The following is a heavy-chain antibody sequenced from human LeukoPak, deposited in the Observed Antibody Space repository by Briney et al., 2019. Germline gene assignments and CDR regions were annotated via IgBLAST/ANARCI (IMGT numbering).Heavy chain of an antibody. CDR1: GGSISSYY. CDR3: ARDSGTTGEVKFDP. Sequence: SETLSLTCTVSGGSISSYYWSWIRQPAGKGLEWIGRIYSSGSTDYNPSLKSRVTMSVDTSKNKFSLKLSSVTAADTAVYYCARDSGTTGEVKFDPWGQGTLATVSS. V-gene: IGHV4-4*07. D-gene: IGHD3-10*01. J-gene: IGHJ5*02. CDR2: IYSSGST.